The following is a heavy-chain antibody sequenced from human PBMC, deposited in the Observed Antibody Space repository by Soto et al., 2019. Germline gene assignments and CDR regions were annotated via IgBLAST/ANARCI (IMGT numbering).Heavy chain of an antibody. CDR3: ARDLFGSGSYLYY. J-gene: IGHJ4*02. CDR2: IHYSGST. D-gene: IGHD1-26*01. CDR1: GGSISSDDYY. V-gene: IGHV4-30-4*01. Sequence: QVQLQESGPGLVKPSQTLSLTCTVSGGSISSDDYYWSWIRQPPGKGLEWIGFIHYSGSTYYNPSLKSRPTISIDTSKNQFSLKLTSVTAADTAVYYCARDLFGSGSYLYYWGQGTLVTVSS.